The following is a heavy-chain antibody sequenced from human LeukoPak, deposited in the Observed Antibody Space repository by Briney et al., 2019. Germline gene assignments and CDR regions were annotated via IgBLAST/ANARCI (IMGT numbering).Heavy chain of an antibody. D-gene: IGHD6-13*01. CDR1: GYTFTNYA. CDR3: AREGASSSFGY. CDR2: INAGNGNT. V-gene: IGHV1-3*01. Sequence: ASVKVSCKASGYTFTNYAMHWVRQAPGQRPEWMGWINAGNGNTEYSQKFHDRVTITRDISANTAYMELSSLTSEDTAVYYCAREGASSSFGYWGQGTLVTVSS. J-gene: IGHJ4*02.